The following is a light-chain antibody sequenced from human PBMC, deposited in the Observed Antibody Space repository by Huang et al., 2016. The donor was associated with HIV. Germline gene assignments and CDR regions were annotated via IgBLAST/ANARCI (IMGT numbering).Light chain of an antibody. CDR2: DAS. J-gene: IGKJ4*01. CDR1: QSVSNY. CDR3: QQRTRWPLT. Sequence: EIVLTQSPATLSLSPGERATLSCRASQSVSNYLAWYQQKPGQAPRLLIYDASNRATDIPARFSGSGSGTDFTRTISSLEPQDFAVYYCQQRTRWPLTFGGGTKVEI. V-gene: IGKV3-11*01.